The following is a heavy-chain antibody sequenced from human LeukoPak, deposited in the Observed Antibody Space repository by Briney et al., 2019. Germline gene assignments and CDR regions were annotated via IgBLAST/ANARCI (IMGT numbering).Heavy chain of an antibody. CDR3: AKQQLVRCFDY. CDR2: SFYSGST. J-gene: IGHJ4*02. D-gene: IGHD6-13*01. Sequence: PSETLSLTCTVSGGSITSSSYYWGWIRQPPGKGLEWFGSSFYSGSTYYNPSLKSRVTISVDTSKTQFSLKLSSVTAADTVVYYCAKQQLVRCFDYWGQGTLVTVSS. V-gene: IGHV4-39*01. CDR1: GGSITSSSYY.